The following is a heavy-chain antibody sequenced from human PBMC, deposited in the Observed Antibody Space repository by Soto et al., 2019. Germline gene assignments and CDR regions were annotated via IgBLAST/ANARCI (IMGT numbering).Heavy chain of an antibody. Sequence: QVQLVQSGAEVKKPGSSVKVSCKASGGTFSSYAISWVRQAPGQGLERMGGIIPIFGTANYAQKFQGRVTITADESTSTAYMELSSLRSEDTAVYYCARDRGKDYYDSSGYYGRWFDPWGQGTLVTVSS. V-gene: IGHV1-69*12. J-gene: IGHJ5*02. D-gene: IGHD3-22*01. CDR3: ARDRGKDYYDSSGYYGRWFDP. CDR1: GGTFSSYA. CDR2: IIPIFGTA.